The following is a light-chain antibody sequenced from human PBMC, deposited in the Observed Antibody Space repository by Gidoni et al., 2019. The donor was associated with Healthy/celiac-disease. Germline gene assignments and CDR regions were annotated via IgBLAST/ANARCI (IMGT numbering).Light chain of an antibody. CDR2: YDD. J-gene: IGLJ2*01. V-gene: IGLV1-36*01. Sequence: QSVLPQPPSVPEAPSQRVTISCSGSSPNIGNNAVNWYQQLPGKAPKLLIYYDDLLPSGVSDRFSGSKSGTSASLAISGLQSEDEADYYCAAWDDSLNGVVFGGGTKLTVL. CDR1: SPNIGNNA. CDR3: AAWDDSLNGVV.